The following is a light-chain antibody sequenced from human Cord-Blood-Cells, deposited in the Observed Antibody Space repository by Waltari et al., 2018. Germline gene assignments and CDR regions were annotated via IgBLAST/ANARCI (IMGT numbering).Light chain of an antibody. CDR3: SSYTSSSTLV. V-gene: IGLV2-14*01. CDR2: DVS. CDR1: RSDVGSYHY. J-gene: IGLJ2*01. Sequence: QSALTQPASVSVDPAPSITISCPGIRSDVGSYHYIAWYQQHPGKAPKLMIYDVSKRPSGVSNRFSGSKSGNTASLTISVRQAEDEADYYCSSYTSSSTLVFGGGTKLTVL.